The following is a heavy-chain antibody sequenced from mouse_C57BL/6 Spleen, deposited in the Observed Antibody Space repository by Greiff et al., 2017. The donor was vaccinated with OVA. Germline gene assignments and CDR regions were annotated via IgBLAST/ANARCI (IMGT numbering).Heavy chain of an antibody. Sequence: EVQLQQSGPELVKPGASVKISCKASGYSFTGYYMNWVKQSPEKSLEWIGEINPSTGGTTYNQKFKAKATLTVDKSSSTAYMQLKSLTSEDSAVYYCAREDIYYDYMYYFDYWGQGTTLTVSS. D-gene: IGHD2-4*01. V-gene: IGHV1-42*01. CDR3: AREDIYYDYMYYFDY. J-gene: IGHJ2*01. CDR2: INPSTGGT. CDR1: GYSFTGYY.